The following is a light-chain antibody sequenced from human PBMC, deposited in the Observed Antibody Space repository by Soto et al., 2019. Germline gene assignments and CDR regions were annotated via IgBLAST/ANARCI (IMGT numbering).Light chain of an antibody. CDR1: QSISSR. Sequence: DIQMTQSPSTLSASVGDRVTLTCRASQSISSRLAWYQQKPGRAPKLLIYDASSLESGVPSRFSGSGSGTEFTLTISSLQPDDFATYYCQQYNSYSPRTFGQGTKVDIK. CDR2: DAS. J-gene: IGKJ1*01. CDR3: QQYNSYSPRT. V-gene: IGKV1-5*01.